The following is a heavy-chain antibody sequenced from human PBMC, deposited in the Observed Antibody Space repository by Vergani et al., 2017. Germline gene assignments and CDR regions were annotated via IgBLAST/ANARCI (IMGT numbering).Heavy chain of an antibody. D-gene: IGHD3-3*01. Sequence: EVQLVESGGGLVQPGRSLRLSCTASGFTFGDYAMSWFRQAPGKGLEWVGFIRSKAYGGTTEYAASVKGRFTISRDDSKSIAYLQMNSLKTEDTAVYYCARNRAIFGVVINNWFDPWGQGTLVTVSS. CDR3: ARNRAIFGVVINNWFDP. CDR1: GFTFGDYA. J-gene: IGHJ5*02. V-gene: IGHV3-49*03. CDR2: IRSKAYGGTT.